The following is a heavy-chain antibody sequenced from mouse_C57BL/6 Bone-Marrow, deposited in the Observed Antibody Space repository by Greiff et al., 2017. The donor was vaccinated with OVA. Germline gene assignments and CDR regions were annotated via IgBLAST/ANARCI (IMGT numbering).Heavy chain of an antibody. CDR2: IRLKSDNYAT. D-gene: IGHD1-1*01. V-gene: IGHV6-3*01. J-gene: IGHJ4*01. CDR1: GFTFSNYW. Sequence: EVKLEESGGGLVQPGGSMKLSCVASGFTFSNYWMNWVRQSPEKGLEWVAQIRLKSDNYATHYAESVKGRFTISRDDSKSSVYLQMNNLRAEDTGIYYCTGGVLRDYYAMDYWGQGTSVTVSS. CDR3: TGGVLRDYYAMDY.